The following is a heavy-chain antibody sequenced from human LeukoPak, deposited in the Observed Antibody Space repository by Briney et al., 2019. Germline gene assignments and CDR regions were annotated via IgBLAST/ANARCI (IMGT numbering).Heavy chain of an antibody. CDR2: ISAYNGNT. D-gene: IGHD3-16*02. J-gene: IGHJ4*02. CDR3: ARGSRLGELSSHPLWPYDY. Sequence: ASVKVSCKASGYTFTSYGISWVRQAPGQGLEWMGWISAYNGNTNYAQKLQGRVTMTTDTSTSTAYMELRSLRSDDTAVYYCARGSRLGELSSHPLWPYDYWGQGTLVTVSS. V-gene: IGHV1-18*01. CDR1: GYTFTSYG.